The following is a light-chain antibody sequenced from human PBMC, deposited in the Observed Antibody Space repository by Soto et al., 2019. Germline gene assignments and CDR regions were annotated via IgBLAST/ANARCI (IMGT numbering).Light chain of an antibody. CDR3: ASCDDSLNGWV. J-gene: IGLJ3*02. V-gene: IGLV1-44*01. CDR1: GSNIGFAT. Sequence: QSVLTQPPSASGAPGQRATISCSGSGSNIGFATVTWYQPLPGTAPKLLPFSYVQRPSGVPDRFSGSKSGTSASLAIIGLQSEDEADYYCASCDDSLNGWVFGGGTKLTVL. CDR2: SYV.